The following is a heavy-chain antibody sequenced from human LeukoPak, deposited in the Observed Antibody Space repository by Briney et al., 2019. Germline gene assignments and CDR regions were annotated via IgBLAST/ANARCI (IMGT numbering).Heavy chain of an antibody. J-gene: IGHJ6*03. V-gene: IGHV4-61*02. CDR3: ARTTEGGYSYGSFYYYCMDV. CDR2: IYTSGST. Sequence: SETLSLTCTVSGGSISSGSYYWSWIRQPAGKGLEWIGRIYTSGSTNYNPSLKSRVTISVDTSKNRFSLKLSSVTAADTAVYYCARTTEGGYSYGSFYYYCMDVWGKGATVTISS. CDR1: GGSISSGSYY. D-gene: IGHD5-18*01.